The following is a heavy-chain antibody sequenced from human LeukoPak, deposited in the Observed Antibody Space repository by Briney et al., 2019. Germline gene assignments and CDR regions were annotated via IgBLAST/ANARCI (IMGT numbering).Heavy chain of an antibody. CDR1: GGSISSSAYY. V-gene: IGHV4-61*08. D-gene: IGHD2-2*01. J-gene: IGHJ4*02. Sequence: SETLSLTCTVSGGSISSSAYYWSWIRQPPGKGLEWIGYIYYSGSTNYNPSLKSRVTISVDTSKNQFSLRVTSVTAADTAVYYCAREWRIVVVPTPKYFFDSWGQGTLVTVSS. CDR3: AREWRIVVVPTPKYFFDS. CDR2: IYYSGST.